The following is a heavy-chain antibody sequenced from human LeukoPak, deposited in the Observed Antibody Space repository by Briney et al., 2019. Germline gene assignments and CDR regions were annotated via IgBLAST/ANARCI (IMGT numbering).Heavy chain of an antibody. Sequence: ASVKVSCKASGYTFTGNYMHWVRQAPGQGLEWMGWINPNSGGTNYAQKFQGRVTMTRDTSISTAYMELSRLRSDDTAVYYCARAEVDCSSASCYPDNWCDPWGQGTLVTVSS. CDR1: GYTFTGNY. J-gene: IGHJ5*02. D-gene: IGHD2-2*01. CDR2: INPNSGGT. V-gene: IGHV1-2*02. CDR3: ARAEVDCSSASCYPDNWCDP.